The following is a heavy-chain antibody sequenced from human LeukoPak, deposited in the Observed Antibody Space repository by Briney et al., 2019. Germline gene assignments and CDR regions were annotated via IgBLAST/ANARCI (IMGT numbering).Heavy chain of an antibody. CDR3: ARLRYDFWSGSVWFDP. CDR2: TYYRSKWYN. D-gene: IGHD3-3*01. Sequence: SQTLSLTCAISGDSVSSNSAAWNWIRQSPSRGLEWLGRTYYRSKWYNGYAVSVKSRITISPDTSKNQFSLQLNSVTPEDTAVYYCARLRYDFWSGSVWFDPWGQGTLVTVSS. V-gene: IGHV6-1*01. J-gene: IGHJ5*02. CDR1: GDSVSSNSAA.